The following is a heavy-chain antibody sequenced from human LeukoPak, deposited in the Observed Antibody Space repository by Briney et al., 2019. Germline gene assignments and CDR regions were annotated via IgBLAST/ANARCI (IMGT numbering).Heavy chain of an antibody. CDR2: INYSGST. CDR1: GDSISSRSYY. Sequence: PSETLSLTCTVAGDSISSRSYYWVWIRQSPGKGLEWVGTINYSGSTYYSPSLISRVTMSVDPSKNQFSLNLSSVTAADTAVCYCARLGGSYSYFDYWGQGTLVTVSS. CDR3: ARLGGSYSYFDY. J-gene: IGHJ4*02. D-gene: IGHD1-26*01. V-gene: IGHV4-39*07.